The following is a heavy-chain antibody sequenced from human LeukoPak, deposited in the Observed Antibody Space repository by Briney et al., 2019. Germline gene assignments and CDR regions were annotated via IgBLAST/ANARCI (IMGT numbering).Heavy chain of an antibody. CDR2: IYTGDHT. J-gene: IGHJ3*02. CDR3: ARVVARETTDAFDI. Sequence: PGGSLRLSCAASGLTVSSNYMSWVRQAPGKGLEWVSIIYTGDHTYYADSVKGRFTISRHNSKNTLCLQMNSLRAEDTAVYYCARVVARETTDAFDIWGQGTGVTVSS. D-gene: IGHD1/OR15-1a*01. V-gene: IGHV3-53*01. CDR1: GLTVSSNY.